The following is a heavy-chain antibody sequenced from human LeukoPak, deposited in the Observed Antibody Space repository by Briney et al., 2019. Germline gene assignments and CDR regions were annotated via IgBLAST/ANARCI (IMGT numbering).Heavy chain of an antibody. J-gene: IGHJ5*02. Sequence: PGGSLRLSCAASGFTFSSYEMNWVRQAPGKGLEWVSYISSSGSTIYYADSVKGRFTISRDDAKNSLYLQMSSLRAEDTAVYYCARGTYMSPNWFDPWGRGTLVTVSS. CDR3: ARGTYMSPNWFDP. V-gene: IGHV3-48*03. D-gene: IGHD2-2*02. CDR1: GFTFSSYE. CDR2: ISSSGSTI.